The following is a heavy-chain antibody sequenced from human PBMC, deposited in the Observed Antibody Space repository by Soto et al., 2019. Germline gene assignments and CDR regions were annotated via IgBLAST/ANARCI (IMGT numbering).Heavy chain of an antibody. CDR1: GGSISSGNYS. CDR2: IYHSGST. V-gene: IGHV4-30-2*01. J-gene: IGHJ5*02. CDR3: ARSVFP. Sequence: SETLSLTCAVSGGSISSGNYSWSWIRQPPGKGLEWIGYIYHSGSTYYNPSLKSRVTISVDRSKNQFSLKLTSVTAADTAVYYCARSVFPWGQGTLVTVSS.